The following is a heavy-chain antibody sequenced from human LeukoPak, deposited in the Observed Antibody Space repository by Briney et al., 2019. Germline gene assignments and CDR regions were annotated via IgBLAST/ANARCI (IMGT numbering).Heavy chain of an antibody. Sequence: GGSLRLSCAASGFTFSSYWMSWVRQAPGKGLEWVANIKQDGSEKYYVDSVKGRFTISRDNSKNTLHLQMDSLRAEDTAVYYCAKTSTLRGVMGYFDYWGQGTLVTVSS. CDR2: IKQDGSEK. D-gene: IGHD3-10*01. J-gene: IGHJ4*02. V-gene: IGHV3-7*03. CDR3: AKTSTLRGVMGYFDY. CDR1: GFTFSSYW.